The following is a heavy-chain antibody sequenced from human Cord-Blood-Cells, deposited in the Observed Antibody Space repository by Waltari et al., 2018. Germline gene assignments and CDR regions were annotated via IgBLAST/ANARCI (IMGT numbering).Heavy chain of an antibody. Sequence: QVQLVQSGAEVKKPGASVKVSCKASGYTFTGYYMHWVRQAPGQGLEWMGWINPNSGGTNYAQKFQGWVTMTRDTSISTAYMELSRLRSDDTAVYYCARDDSSSMYPSYLFDYWGQGTLVTVSS. J-gene: IGHJ4*02. CDR3: ARDDSSSMYPSYLFDY. CDR2: INPNSGGT. V-gene: IGHV1-2*04. D-gene: IGHD6-6*01. CDR1: GYTFTGYY.